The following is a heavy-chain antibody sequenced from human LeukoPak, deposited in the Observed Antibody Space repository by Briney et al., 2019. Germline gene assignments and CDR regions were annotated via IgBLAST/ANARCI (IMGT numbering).Heavy chain of an antibody. Sequence: GGSLRLSCVGSGYIFSTYSMNWVRQAPGKGLEWVANIKQDGSEKYHVDSVKGRFTISRDNAKNSLYLQMDSLRVEDTAVYYCARGRECSGTGCYLPGIYWGQGILVTVSS. V-gene: IGHV3-7*01. J-gene: IGHJ4*02. CDR3: ARGRECSGTGCYLPGIY. CDR2: IKQDGSEK. D-gene: IGHD2-2*01. CDR1: GYIFSTYS.